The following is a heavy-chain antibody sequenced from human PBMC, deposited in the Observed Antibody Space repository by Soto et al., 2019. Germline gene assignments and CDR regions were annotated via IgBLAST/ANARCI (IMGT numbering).Heavy chain of an antibody. CDR2: ISGSDGST. D-gene: IGHD6-13*01. J-gene: IGHJ4*02. CDR3: AKDRERDAWYEDY. Sequence: DVQLLESGGGLVQPGGSLRLSCVASGFSFSSYAMSWVRQAPGKGLEWVSVISGSDGSTYYADSVKGRFTISRDNSKNTLYLQMNSRRAEDTAVYYCAKDRERDAWYEDYWGQGTLGTVSS. V-gene: IGHV3-23*01. CDR1: GFSFSSYA.